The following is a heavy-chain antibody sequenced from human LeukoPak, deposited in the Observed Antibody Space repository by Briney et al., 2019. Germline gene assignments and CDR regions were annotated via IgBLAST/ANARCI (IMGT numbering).Heavy chain of an antibody. Sequence: GGSLRLSCAASGFPFSSYGMHCVRQAPGKGLEWVAFIRYDGSNKYYADSVKGRFTISRDNSKNTLCLQMNSLRAEDTAVYYCAKGLESSGHYYGFDYWGQGTLVTVSS. D-gene: IGHD3-22*01. CDR1: GFPFSSYG. J-gene: IGHJ4*02. CDR3: AKGLESSGHYYGFDY. CDR2: IRYDGSNK. V-gene: IGHV3-30*02.